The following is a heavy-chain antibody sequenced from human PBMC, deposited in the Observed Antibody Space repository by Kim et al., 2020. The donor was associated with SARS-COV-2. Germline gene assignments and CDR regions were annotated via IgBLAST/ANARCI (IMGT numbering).Heavy chain of an antibody. D-gene: IGHD6-6*01. V-gene: IGHV3-23*01. CDR3: AKPRPHWYFEL. J-gene: IGHJ2*01. Sequence: ADSVKGRVTISRDNSNNILYLQMSSLRAEDTAIYYCAKPRPHWYFELWGRGTLVTVSS.